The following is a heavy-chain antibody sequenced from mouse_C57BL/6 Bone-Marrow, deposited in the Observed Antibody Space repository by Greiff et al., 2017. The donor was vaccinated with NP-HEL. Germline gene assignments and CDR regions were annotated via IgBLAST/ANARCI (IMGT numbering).Heavy chain of an antibody. CDR3: ARQSRPLTNFDV. J-gene: IGHJ1*03. CDR2: IYPGSGST. D-gene: IGHD2-12*01. CDR1: GYTFTSYW. Sequence: QVQLQQSGAELVKPGASVKMSCKASGYTFTSYWITWVKQRPGQGLEWIGDIYPGSGSTNYNEKFKSKATLTVDTSSSTAYMQLSSLTSEDSAVYYCARQSRPLTNFDVWGTGTTVTVSS. V-gene: IGHV1-55*01.